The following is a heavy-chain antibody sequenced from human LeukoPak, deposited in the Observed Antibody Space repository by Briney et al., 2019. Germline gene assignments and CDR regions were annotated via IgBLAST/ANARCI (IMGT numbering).Heavy chain of an antibody. CDR2: IIPIFGTA. CDR1: GGTFSSYA. Sequence: ASVKVSCKASGGTFSSYAISWVRQAPGQGLEWMGGIIPIFGTANYAQKFQGRVTITADESTSTAYMELSSLRSEDTAVYYCARAGTPGGLGTLDYWGQGTLVTVSS. D-gene: IGHD7-27*01. J-gene: IGHJ4*02. CDR3: ARAGTPGGLGTLDY. V-gene: IGHV1-69*01.